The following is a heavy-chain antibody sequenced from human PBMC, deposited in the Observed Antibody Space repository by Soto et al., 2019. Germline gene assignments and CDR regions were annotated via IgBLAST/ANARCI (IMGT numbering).Heavy chain of an antibody. CDR3: ANWNYPQSD. Sequence: QVQLVESGGGVVQPGKSLRLSCAASGFTFNTYVMHWVRQAPGKGPEWVAVISNDGSNKYYADSVKCRFTISRDNSKNTLYLQMNSLRAEDTAVYYCANWNYPQSDWGQGTLVTVSS. CDR2: ISNDGSNK. J-gene: IGHJ4*02. V-gene: IGHV3-30*18. CDR1: GFTFNTYV. D-gene: IGHD1-7*01.